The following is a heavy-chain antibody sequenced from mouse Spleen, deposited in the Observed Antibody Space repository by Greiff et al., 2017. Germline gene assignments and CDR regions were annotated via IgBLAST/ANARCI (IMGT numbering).Heavy chain of an antibody. Sequence: QVQLQQPGAELVRPGSSVKLSCKASGYTFTSYWMHWVKQRPIQGLEWIGNIDPSDSETHYNQKFKDKATLTVDKSSSTAYMQLSSLTSEDSAVYYCARGGVPLYFDYWGQGTTLTVSS. J-gene: IGHJ2*01. V-gene: IGHV1-52*01. CDR1: GYTFTSYW. D-gene: IGHD5-1*01. CDR2: IDPSDSET. CDR3: ARGGVPLYFDY.